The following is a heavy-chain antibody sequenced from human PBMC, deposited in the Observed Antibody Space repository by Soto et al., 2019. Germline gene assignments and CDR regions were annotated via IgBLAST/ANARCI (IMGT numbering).Heavy chain of an antibody. CDR3: ARDDGSESGMVDY. D-gene: IGHD2-8*01. Sequence: GGSVRLSCAASGFTVSSNYMSWVRQAPGKGLEWVSVIYSGGSTYYADSVKGRFTISRDNSKNTLYLQMNSLRAEDTAVYYCARDDGSESGMVDYWGQGTLVTVSS. J-gene: IGHJ4*02. CDR2: IYSGGST. V-gene: IGHV3-66*01. CDR1: GFTVSSNY.